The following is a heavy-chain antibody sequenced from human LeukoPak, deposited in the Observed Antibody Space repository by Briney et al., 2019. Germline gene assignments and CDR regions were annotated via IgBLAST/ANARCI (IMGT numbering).Heavy chain of an antibody. Sequence: SVKVSCKASGGTFSSYAISWVRQAPGQGLEWMGGIIPIFGTANYAQKFQGRVTITADESTSTAYMELSSLRSKDTAVYYCATSGSSGYFDYWGQGTLVTVSS. CDR2: IIPIFGTA. CDR1: GGTFSSYA. V-gene: IGHV1-69*13. J-gene: IGHJ4*02. D-gene: IGHD3-10*01. CDR3: ATSGSSGYFDY.